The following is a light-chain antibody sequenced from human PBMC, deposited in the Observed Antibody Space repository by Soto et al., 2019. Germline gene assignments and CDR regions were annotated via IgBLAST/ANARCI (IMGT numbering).Light chain of an antibody. J-gene: IGKJ5*01. CDR1: QSVSSN. V-gene: IGKV3-15*01. CDR2: GAS. Sequence: EIVLTQSPGTLSLSPGERATFSCRASQSVSSNYLAWYQQKPGQAPRLLIYGASSRATGIPVRFSGSGSGTEFTLTISSLQSEDFAVYYCQQYNNWPLTFGQGTRLE. CDR3: QQYNNWPLT.